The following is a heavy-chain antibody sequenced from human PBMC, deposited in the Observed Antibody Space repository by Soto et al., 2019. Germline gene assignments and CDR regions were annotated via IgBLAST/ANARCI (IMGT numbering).Heavy chain of an antibody. V-gene: IGHV1-3*01. J-gene: IGHJ6*03. CDR1: GYTFTSYA. CDR3: APPMAAPPRYSGWDV. Sequence: GASVKVSCKASGYTFTSYAMHWVRQAPGQRLEWMGWINAGNGNTKYSQKFQGRVTITRDTSASTAYMELSSLRSEDTAVYYCAPPMAAPPRYSGWDVGGKGPRVTVP. D-gene: IGHD2-15*01. CDR2: INAGNGNT.